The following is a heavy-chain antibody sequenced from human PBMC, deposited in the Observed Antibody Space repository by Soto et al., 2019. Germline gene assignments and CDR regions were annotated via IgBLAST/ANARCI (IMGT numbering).Heavy chain of an antibody. D-gene: IGHD3-22*01. Sequence: PSETLSLTCTVSGGSISSGVYYGSWIPQHPGKGLEWIGYIYYSGSTYYNPSLKSRVTISVDTSKNQFSLKLSSVTASDTAVYYCARDPEIVVVTSSILLGGMDVWGQGTTVTVSS. CDR2: IYYSGST. CDR1: GGSISSGVYY. J-gene: IGHJ6*02. CDR3: ARDPEIVVVTSSILLGGMDV. V-gene: IGHV4-31*03.